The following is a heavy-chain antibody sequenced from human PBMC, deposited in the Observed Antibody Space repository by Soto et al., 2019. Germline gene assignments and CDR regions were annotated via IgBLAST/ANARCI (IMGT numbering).Heavy chain of an antibody. CDR3: ARNSALVGGQRPSAEYFQH. J-gene: IGHJ1*01. Sequence: ASVKVSCKASGGTFSSYTISWVRQAPGQGLEWMGRIIPILGIANYAQKFQGRVTITADKSTSTAYMELSSLRSEDTAVYYCARNSALVGGQRPSAEYFQHWGQGTLVTVSS. D-gene: IGHD2-15*01. V-gene: IGHV1-69*02. CDR2: IIPILGIA. CDR1: GGTFSSYT.